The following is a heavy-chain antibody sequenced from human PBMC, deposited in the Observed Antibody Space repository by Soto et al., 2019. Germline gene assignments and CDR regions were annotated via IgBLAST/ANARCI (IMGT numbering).Heavy chain of an antibody. V-gene: IGHV1-2*04. CDR1: GYTFTGYY. CDR3: ARGPPYYYGSGSYPDY. D-gene: IGHD3-10*01. Sequence: GASVKVSCKASGYTFTGYYMHWVRQAPGQGLEWMGWINPNSGGTNYAQKFQGWVTMTRDTSISTAYMELSRLRSDDTAVYYCARGPPYYYGSGSYPDYWGQGTLVTVSS. CDR2: INPNSGGT. J-gene: IGHJ4*02.